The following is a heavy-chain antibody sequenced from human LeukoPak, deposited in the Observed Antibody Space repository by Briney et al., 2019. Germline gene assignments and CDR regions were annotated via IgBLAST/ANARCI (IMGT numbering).Heavy chain of an antibody. CDR2: INHSGGT. J-gene: IGHJ2*01. D-gene: IGHD1-1*01. V-gene: IGHV4-34*01. Sequence: SETLSLTCAVYGGSFSGYSWSWIRQPPGKGLEWIGEINHSGGTNYNPSLKSRVTMSVDTSNNQFSLNLNSLTAADTAVYYCARVPKTKLAIVKNWYFDLWGRGTLVTVSS. CDR3: ARVPKTKLAIVKNWYFDL. CDR1: GGSFSGYS.